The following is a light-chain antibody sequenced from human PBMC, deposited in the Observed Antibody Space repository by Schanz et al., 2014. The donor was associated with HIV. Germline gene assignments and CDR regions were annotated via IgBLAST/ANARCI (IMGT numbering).Light chain of an antibody. V-gene: IGLV1-47*01. CDR2: RDN. Sequence: QAVVTQPPSASGPPGQRITISCSGSSSNIATNYVYWYQQLPGMAPKPLIHRDNQRASGVPDRFSGSKSGTSASLAISGLRSEDVSDYYCATWDDSLTGFVFGSGTKLTVL. CDR1: SSNIATNY. J-gene: IGLJ1*01. CDR3: ATWDDSLTGFV.